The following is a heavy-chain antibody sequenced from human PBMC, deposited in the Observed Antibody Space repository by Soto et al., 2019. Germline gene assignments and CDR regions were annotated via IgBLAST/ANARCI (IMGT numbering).Heavy chain of an antibody. J-gene: IGHJ5*02. CDR2: ISAYNGNT. Sequence: ASVKVSCKASGYTFTSYGISWVRQAPGQGLEWMGWISAYNGNTNYAQKLQGRVTMTTDTSTSTAYMELRSLRSDDTAVYYCAREVGVAAAPENWFDPWGQGTLGTVSS. V-gene: IGHV1-18*01. D-gene: IGHD2-15*01. CDR1: GYTFTSYG. CDR3: AREVGVAAAPENWFDP.